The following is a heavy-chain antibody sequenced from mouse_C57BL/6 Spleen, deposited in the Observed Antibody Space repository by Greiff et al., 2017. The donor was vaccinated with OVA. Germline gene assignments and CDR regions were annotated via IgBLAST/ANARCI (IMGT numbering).Heavy chain of an antibody. CDR2: IDPSDSYT. J-gene: IGHJ3*01. CDR1: GYTFTSYW. D-gene: IGHD2-1*01. V-gene: IGHV1-69*01. Sequence: VQLQQPGAELVMPGASVKLSCKASGYTFTSYWMHWVKQRPGQGLEWIGEIDPSDSYTNYNQKFKGKSTLTVDKSSSTAYMQLSSLTSEDSAVYYCAREGNHDWFAYWGQGTLVTVSA. CDR3: AREGNHDWFAY.